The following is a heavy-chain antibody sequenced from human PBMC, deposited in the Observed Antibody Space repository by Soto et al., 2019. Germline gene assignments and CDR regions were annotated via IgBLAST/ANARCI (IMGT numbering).Heavy chain of an antibody. D-gene: IGHD6-19*01. CDR1: GYTLTSYY. CDR3: ARSGTPIAVAGTNWFDP. Sequence: VASVKVSCKASGYTLTSYYMHWVRQAPGQGLEWMGIINPSGGSTSYAQKFQGRVTMTRDTSTSTVYMELSSLRSEDTAVYYCARSGTPIAVAGTNWFDPWGQGTLVTVSS. CDR2: INPSGGST. J-gene: IGHJ5*02. V-gene: IGHV1-46*01.